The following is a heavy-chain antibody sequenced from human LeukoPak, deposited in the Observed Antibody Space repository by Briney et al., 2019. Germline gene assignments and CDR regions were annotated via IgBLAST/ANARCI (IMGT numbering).Heavy chain of an antibody. J-gene: IGHJ6*02. Sequence: ASVKASCKASGGTFSSYAISWVRQAPGQGLEWMGRIIPILGIANYAQKFQGRVTITADKSTSTAYMELSSLRSEDTAVYYCARDYDSSGYRYYYYGMDVWGQGTTVTVSS. V-gene: IGHV1-69*04. D-gene: IGHD3-22*01. CDR3: ARDYDSSGYRYYYYGMDV. CDR1: GGTFSSYA. CDR2: IIPILGIA.